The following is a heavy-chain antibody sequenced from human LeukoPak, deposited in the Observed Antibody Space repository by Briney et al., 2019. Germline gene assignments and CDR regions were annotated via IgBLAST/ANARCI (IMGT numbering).Heavy chain of an antibody. CDR1: GFTFSDHY. CDR2: ISVGGNDI. Sequence: GGSLRLSCAASGFTFSDHYMSWIRQAPGKVPEWLSYISVGGNDIQYAGPVKGRFTISRDNAKNPVYLQMNSLRPDDTAVYFCSRNAGRGRMTDFWGQGTLVTVSS. CDR3: SRNAGRGRMTDF. D-gene: IGHD3-10*01. V-gene: IGHV3-11*01. J-gene: IGHJ4*02.